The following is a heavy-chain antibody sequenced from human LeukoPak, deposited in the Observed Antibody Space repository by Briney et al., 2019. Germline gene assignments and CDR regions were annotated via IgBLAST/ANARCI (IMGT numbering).Heavy chain of an antibody. CDR3: AREYNYYGSGSWVDY. CDR1: GFTFSSYW. D-gene: IGHD3-10*01. CDR2: IKQDGSEK. J-gene: IGHJ4*02. V-gene: IGHV3-7*01. Sequence: GGSLRLPCAASGFTFSSYWMSWVRQAPGKGLEWVANIKQDGSEKYYVDSVKGRFTISRDNAKNSLYLQMNSLRAEDTAVYYCAREYNYYGSGSWVDYWGQGTLVTVSS.